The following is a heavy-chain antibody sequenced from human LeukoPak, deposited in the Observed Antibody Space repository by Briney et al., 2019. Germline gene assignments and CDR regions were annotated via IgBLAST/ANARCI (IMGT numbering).Heavy chain of an antibody. V-gene: IGHV3-33*01. CDR3: ASRLRFLEWSPSFAFDI. Sequence: PGGSLRLSCAASGFTFSSYGMPWVRQAPGKGLEWVAVIWYDGSNKYYADSVKGRFTISRDNSKNTLYLQMNSLRAEDTAVYYCASRLRFLEWSPSFAFDIWGQGTMVTVSS. CDR2: IWYDGSNK. J-gene: IGHJ3*02. D-gene: IGHD3-3*01. CDR1: GFTFSSYG.